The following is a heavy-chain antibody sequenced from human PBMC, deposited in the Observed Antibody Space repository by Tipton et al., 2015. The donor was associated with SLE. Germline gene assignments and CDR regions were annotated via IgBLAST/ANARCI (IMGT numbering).Heavy chain of an antibody. CDR3: AREELRKGGAFDI. D-gene: IGHD7-27*01. CDR2: IYYSVST. CDR1: GGSISSSSYY. Sequence: TLSLTCSVSGGSISSSSYYWGWIRQPPGMGLEWIGNIYYSVSTYYNPSLKSRVTISVDTSKNQFSLKLSSVTAADTAVYYCAREELRKGGAFDIWGQGTMVTVSS. J-gene: IGHJ3*02. V-gene: IGHV4-39*01.